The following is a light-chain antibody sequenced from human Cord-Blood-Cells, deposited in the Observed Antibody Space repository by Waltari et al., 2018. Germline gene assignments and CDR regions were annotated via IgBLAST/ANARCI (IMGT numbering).Light chain of an antibody. J-gene: IGKJ2*01. CDR2: YAS. CDR3: QQRSNWPPT. Sequence: EIVLTQSPATLSLSPGERATLSCRASQSVSSYLAWYQQKPSQAPRLLIYYASNRATGIPARFSGSESGTDFTLTISSLEPEDLAVYYCQQRSNWPPTFGQGTKLEIK. CDR1: QSVSSY. V-gene: IGKV3-11*01.